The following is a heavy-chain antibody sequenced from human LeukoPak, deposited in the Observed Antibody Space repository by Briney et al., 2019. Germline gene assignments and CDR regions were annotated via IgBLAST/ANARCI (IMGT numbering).Heavy chain of an antibody. D-gene: IGHD6-13*01. CDR2: ISSGSTYT. CDR1: GFTFSDNY. J-gene: IGHJ1*01. V-gene: IGHV3-11*05. Sequence: KPGGSLRLSCAASGFTFSDNYMSWIRQAPGKGLEWVSYISSGSTYTNYADSVKGRFTISRGNAKKSLYLQMNSLRAEDTAVYYCARDEQLVLGYFQHWGQGTLVTVSS. CDR3: ARDEQLVLGYFQH.